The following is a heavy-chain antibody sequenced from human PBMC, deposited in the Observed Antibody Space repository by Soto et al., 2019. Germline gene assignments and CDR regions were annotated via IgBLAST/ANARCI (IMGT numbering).Heavy chain of an antibody. J-gene: IGHJ4*02. CDR1: GFTFSSYA. D-gene: IGHD2-15*01. V-gene: IGHV3-23*01. CDR3: AKDAGYCAGGTCYEIFDY. Sequence: GGSLRLSCAASGFTFSSYAMSWVRQAPGKGLEWVSAISGDIGSTYYADSVKGRFTISRDNSKKTLFLRMNILRAEDTAVYYCAKDAGYCAGGTCYEIFDYWGQGTLVTVSS. CDR2: ISGDIGST.